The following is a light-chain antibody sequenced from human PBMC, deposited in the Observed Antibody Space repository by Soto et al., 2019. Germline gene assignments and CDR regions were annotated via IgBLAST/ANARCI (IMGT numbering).Light chain of an antibody. V-gene: IGKV3-20*01. Sequence: EIVLTQSPGTLSLSPGEGATLSCRASQSVSGNYLAWYQQKPGQAPRLLMFGASNRATGIPDRFSGSGSGTDFALTISRREPEDFAVYYCQQYASSPFWTFGQGTKVEVK. CDR2: GAS. J-gene: IGKJ1*01. CDR3: QQYASSPFWT. CDR1: QSVSGNY.